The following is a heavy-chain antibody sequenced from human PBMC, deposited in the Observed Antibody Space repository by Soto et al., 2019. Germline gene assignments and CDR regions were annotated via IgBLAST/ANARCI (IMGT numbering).Heavy chain of an antibody. CDR2: IIPIFGTA. CDR1: GGTFSSYA. Sequence: SVKVSCKASGGTFSSYAISWVRQAPGQGLEWMGGIIPIFGTASYAQKFQGRVTITADESTSTAYMELSSLRSEDTAVYYCARSGYSSRPDYYYYGMDVWGQGTTVTV. CDR3: ARSGYSSRPDYYYYGMDV. J-gene: IGHJ6*02. V-gene: IGHV1-69*13. D-gene: IGHD6-13*01.